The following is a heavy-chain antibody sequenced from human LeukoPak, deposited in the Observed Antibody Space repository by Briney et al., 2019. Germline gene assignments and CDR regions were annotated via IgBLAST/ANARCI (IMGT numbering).Heavy chain of an antibody. D-gene: IGHD6-6*01. CDR2: TIPIFGRA. CDR3: AGEARATAVEARPGPKIDY. Sequence: SVKVSCKAAAGIFISCAISWGGQAAARGREWMGRTIPIFGRANYAQKLQERVMIITDDTTRTAFMELSSLRSDDTTVYDSAGEARATAVEARPGPKIDYWGQGTLVTVSS. V-gene: IGHV1-69*05. J-gene: IGHJ4*02. CDR1: AGIFISCA.